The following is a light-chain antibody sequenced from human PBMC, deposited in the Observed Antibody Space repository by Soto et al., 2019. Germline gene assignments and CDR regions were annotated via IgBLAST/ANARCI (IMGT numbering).Light chain of an antibody. V-gene: IGKV1-5*01. J-gene: IGKJ4*01. CDR1: QSISSC. CDR3: VPSISYSH. Sequence: DIKTNQVPATLTAYEGDRVTITCRASQSISSCLAWYQQKPGKAPKLLIYDASSLESGVPSRFSGSGSGKEFPLTIFCLPSDDFPTYSSVPSISYSHFG. CDR2: DAS.